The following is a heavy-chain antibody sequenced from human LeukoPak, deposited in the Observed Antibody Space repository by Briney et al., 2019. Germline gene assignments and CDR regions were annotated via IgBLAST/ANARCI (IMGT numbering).Heavy chain of an antibody. CDR1: GFTFSSYG. D-gene: IGHD6-13*01. CDR2: IRYDGSNK. CDR3: AKVPYSSSWYSPFDYYYYGMDV. Sequence: PGGSLRLSCAASGFTFSSYGMHWVRQAPGKGLEWVAFIRYDGSNKYYADSAKGRFTISRDNSKNTLYLQMNSLRAEDTAVYYCAKVPYSSSWYSPFDYYYYGMDVWGQGTTVTVSS. J-gene: IGHJ6*02. V-gene: IGHV3-30*02.